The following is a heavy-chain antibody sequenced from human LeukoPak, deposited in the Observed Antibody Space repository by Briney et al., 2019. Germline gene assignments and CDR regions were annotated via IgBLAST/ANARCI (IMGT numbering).Heavy chain of an antibody. CDR1: GFDFNNYY. CDR3: AQGVTSSGWDN. J-gene: IGHJ4*02. Sequence: PGGSVRLSCAASGFDFNNYYMSWVRQAPGKGLEWLANIKFDGSDNYYVDSVKGRFTISRDNSKNSLYLEMNSLKTEDTALYFCAQGVTSSGWDNWGQAGLVTVSS. CDR2: IKFDGSDN. D-gene: IGHD6-19*01. V-gene: IGHV3-7*03.